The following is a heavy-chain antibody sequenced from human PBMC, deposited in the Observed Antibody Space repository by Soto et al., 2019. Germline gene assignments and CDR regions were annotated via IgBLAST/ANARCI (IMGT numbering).Heavy chain of an antibody. J-gene: IGHJ4*02. CDR3: AHRPNCWSTSCFYFDY. V-gene: IGHV2-5*02. CDR2: VYWDDEK. Sequence: QITLKESGPTLVKPTQTLTLTCTFSGFSLSTSGVGVGWIRQPPGKALEWLALVYWDDEKRYSPSLKSRLTITXATXKXPVVLTMTNMDPVDTATYYCAHRPNCWSTSCFYFDYWGQGILVTVSS. D-gene: IGHD2-2*01. CDR1: GFSLSTSGVG.